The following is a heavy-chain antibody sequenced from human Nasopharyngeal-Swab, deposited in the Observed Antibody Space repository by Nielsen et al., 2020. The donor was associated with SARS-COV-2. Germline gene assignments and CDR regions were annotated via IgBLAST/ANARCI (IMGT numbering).Heavy chain of an antibody. CDR2: MNPNSGNT. Sequence: ASVKVSCKASGYTFTSYDINWVRQATGQGLEWMGWMNPNSGNTGYAQKFQGRVTMTRNTSISTAYMELSSLRSEDTAVYYCARGHQYQLLFHYYYYKDVWGKGTMVTVSS. CDR3: ARGHQYQLLFHYYYYKDV. J-gene: IGHJ6*03. D-gene: IGHD2-2*01. V-gene: IGHV1-8*01. CDR1: GYTFTSYD.